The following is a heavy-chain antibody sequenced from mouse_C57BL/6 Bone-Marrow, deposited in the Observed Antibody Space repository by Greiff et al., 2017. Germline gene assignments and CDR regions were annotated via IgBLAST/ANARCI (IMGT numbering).Heavy chain of an antibody. D-gene: IGHD1-1*01. J-gene: IGHJ4*01. CDR1: GYTFTSYW. V-gene: IGHV1-64*01. CDR2: IHPNSGST. Sequence: VQLQQPGAELVKPGASVKLSCKASGYTFTSYWMHWVKQRPGQGLEWIGMIHPNSGSTNYNEKFKSKATLTVDKSSSTAYMQLSSLTSEDSAVXYCAREDYYYGSSYYAMDYWGQGTSGTVSS. CDR3: AREDYYYGSSYYAMDY.